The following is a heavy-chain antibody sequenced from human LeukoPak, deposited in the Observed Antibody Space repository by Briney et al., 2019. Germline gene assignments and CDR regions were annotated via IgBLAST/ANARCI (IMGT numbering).Heavy chain of an antibody. D-gene: IGHD5-12*01. CDR2: IHPDGSIT. V-gene: IGHV3-74*03. CDR1: GFTISNYW. J-gene: IGHJ5*02. Sequence: GGSLRLSCVGSGFTISNYWMHWVRHAPGTGLVWVSRIHPDGSITTYADSVKGRFTISRDNAKNTLYLQMNSLRAEDTAVYYCAPQQTYSPYNWFDPWGQGTLVTVSS. CDR3: APQQTYSPYNWFDP.